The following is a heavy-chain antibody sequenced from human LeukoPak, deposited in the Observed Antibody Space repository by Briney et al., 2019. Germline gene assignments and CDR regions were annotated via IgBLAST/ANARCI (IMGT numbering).Heavy chain of an antibody. V-gene: IGHV4-30-4*08. CDR3: ARAAGWNYLDY. CDR1: GGSISSGDYY. D-gene: IGHD1-7*01. Sequence: SQTLSLTCTVSGGSISSGDYYWSWIRQPPGKSLEWIGYIYYSGSTYYNPSLKSRVTISVDTSKNQFSLKLSSVTAADTAVYYCARAAGWNYLDYWGQGTLVTVSS. J-gene: IGHJ4*02. CDR2: IYYSGST.